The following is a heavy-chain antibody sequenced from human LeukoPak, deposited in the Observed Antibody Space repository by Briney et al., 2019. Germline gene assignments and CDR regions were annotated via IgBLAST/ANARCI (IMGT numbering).Heavy chain of an antibody. D-gene: IGHD6-19*01. CDR3: ARVPGYSSGWYGPDFDY. J-gene: IGHJ4*02. Sequence: ASVKVSCKASGYTFTSYGSSWVRQAPGQGLEWMGWISAYNGNTNYAQKLQGRVTMTTDTSTSTAYMELRSLRSDDTAVYYCARVPGYSSGWYGPDFDYWGQGTLVTVSS. V-gene: IGHV1-18*01. CDR1: GYTFTSYG. CDR2: ISAYNGNT.